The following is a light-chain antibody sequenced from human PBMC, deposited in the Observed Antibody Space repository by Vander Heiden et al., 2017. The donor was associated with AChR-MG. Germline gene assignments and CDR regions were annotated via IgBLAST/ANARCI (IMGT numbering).Light chain of an antibody. V-gene: IGLV1-40*01. CDR1: SSNIGAVYD. Sequence: QSVLTQPPSVSVAPGQRVTIACTGSSSNIGAVYDVHWYQQLPGTAPKLLIYGNSNRPSGVPDRFSGSKSGASASMAITGLQAEDEADYYCQSYDSSLSAHVVFGGGTKLTVL. CDR2: GNS. J-gene: IGLJ2*01. CDR3: QSYDSSLSAHVV.